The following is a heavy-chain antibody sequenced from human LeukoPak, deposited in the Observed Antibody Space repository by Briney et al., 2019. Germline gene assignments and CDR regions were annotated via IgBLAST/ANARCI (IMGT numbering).Heavy chain of an antibody. J-gene: IGHJ4*02. CDR1: GGSFSGYY. V-gene: IGHV4-34*01. D-gene: IGHD6-19*01. CDR3: ARGVERDRSRWFAY. Sequence: SETLSLTCAVYGGSFSGYYLSWIRQPPGKGLEWISEINHSGSTNYNPSLKIRVTISVDTYKNQFSLKLSSVPAADTAVDYFARGVERDRSRWFAYWGEGTLVSVCS. CDR2: INHSGST.